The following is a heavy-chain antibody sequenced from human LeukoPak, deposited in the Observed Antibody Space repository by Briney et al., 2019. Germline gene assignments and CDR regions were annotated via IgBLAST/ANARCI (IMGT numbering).Heavy chain of an antibody. V-gene: IGHV4-59*08. Sequence: SETLSLTCTVSGGSISSYYWSWIRQPPGKGLEWIGYIYYSGSTNYNPSLKSRVTISVDTSKNQFSLKLSSVTAADTAVYYCAKHYMGSYDNRGLDYWGQGTLVAVSS. D-gene: IGHD3-10*01. CDR2: IYYSGST. CDR1: GGSISSYY. CDR3: AKHYMGSYDNRGLDY. J-gene: IGHJ4*02.